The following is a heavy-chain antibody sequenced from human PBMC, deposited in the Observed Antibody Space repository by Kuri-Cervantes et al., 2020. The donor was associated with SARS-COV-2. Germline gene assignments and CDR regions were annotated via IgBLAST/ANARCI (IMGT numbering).Heavy chain of an antibody. CDR2: ISSSSSYI. Sequence: GESLRLSCAASGFTFSSYSMNWVRQAPGKGLEWVSSISSSSSYIYYADSVKGRFTISRDNAKNSLYLQMNSLRAEDTAVYYCAREGELRAFDIWGQGTMVTVSS. V-gene: IGHV3-21*01. D-gene: IGHD1-26*01. CDR1: GFTFSSYS. CDR3: AREGELRAFDI. J-gene: IGHJ3*02.